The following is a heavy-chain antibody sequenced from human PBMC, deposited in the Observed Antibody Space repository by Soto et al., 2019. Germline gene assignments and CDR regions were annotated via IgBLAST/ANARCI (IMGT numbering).Heavy chain of an antibody. CDR2: MYHGGRT. CDR1: GDSVTNYF. D-gene: IGHD2-8*01. CDR3: AGDPGYCTNGVCPIFDF. J-gene: IGHJ4*02. V-gene: IGHV4-59*02. Sequence: SETLSLTCTVSGDSVTNYFWSWMRQPPGKGLEWIGHMYHGGRTNYSPSLKSRVTMSLDSSKNQFSLNLSSVTAADTAVYFCAGDPGYCTNGVCPIFDFWGQGVLVTVSS.